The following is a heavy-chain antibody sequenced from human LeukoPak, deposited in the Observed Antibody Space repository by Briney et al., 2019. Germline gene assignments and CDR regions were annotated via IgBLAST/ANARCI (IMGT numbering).Heavy chain of an antibody. J-gene: IGHJ6*02. D-gene: IGHD5-18*01. V-gene: IGHV4-59*01. CDR1: GDSISSYY. CDR2: LYYSGST. CDR3: ARALRGYSSGNYYYYYGPDV. Sequence: SETLSLTCTVSGDSISSYYWSWIRQPPGKGLEWIGFLYYSGSTNYNPSLKSRVTISLDTSKNQFSLKLSSVTAADTAVYYCARALRGYSSGNYYYYYGPDVWGQGTTVTVSS.